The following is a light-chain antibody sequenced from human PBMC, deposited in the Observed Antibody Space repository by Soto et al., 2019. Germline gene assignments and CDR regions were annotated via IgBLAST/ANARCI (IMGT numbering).Light chain of an antibody. CDR3: SSYTSSKNWV. CDR1: SSDVGGYNY. CDR2: DVT. V-gene: IGLV2-14*03. Sequence: QSALTQPASVFGFPGQSIIISCTGTSSDVGGYNYVSWYQQHPGKIPKLIIYDVTKRPSGVSYRFSGSKSGDTASLTVSGLQTEDEADYYCSSYTSSKNWVLGGGTKLTVL. J-gene: IGLJ2*01.